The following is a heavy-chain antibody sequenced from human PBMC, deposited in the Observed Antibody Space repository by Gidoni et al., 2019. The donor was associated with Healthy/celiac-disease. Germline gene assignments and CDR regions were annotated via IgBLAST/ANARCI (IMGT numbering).Heavy chain of an antibody. J-gene: IGHJ4*02. D-gene: IGHD3-10*01. CDR3: ARSIGSGSYYDY. V-gene: IGHV2-70*04. CDR2: IDWDDDK. CDR1: GFSLSTSGMR. Sequence: QVTLKESGPALVKPTQTITLTCTFSGFSLSTSGMRVSWIRQPPGKALEWLARIDWDDDKFYSTSLKTRLTISKDTSKNQVVLTMTNMDPVDTATYYCARSIGSGSYYDYWGQGTLVTVSS.